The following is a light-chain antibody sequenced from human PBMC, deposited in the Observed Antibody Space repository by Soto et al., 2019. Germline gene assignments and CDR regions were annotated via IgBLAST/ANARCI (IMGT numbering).Light chain of an antibody. CDR3: QQYGSSPRT. CDR1: QSVSSN. V-gene: IGKV3-20*01. Sequence: EIVMTQSPATLSVSPGERATLSCRAGQSVSSNLAWYQQKPGQAPRLLIHDASSRATGISDRFTGSGSGTDFTLTITTLEPEDFAVYYCQQYGSSPRTFGLGTKVDIK. J-gene: IGKJ1*01. CDR2: DAS.